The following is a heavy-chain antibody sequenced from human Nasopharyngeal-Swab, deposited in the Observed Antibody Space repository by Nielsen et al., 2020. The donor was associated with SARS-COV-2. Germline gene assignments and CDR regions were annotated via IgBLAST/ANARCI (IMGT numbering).Heavy chain of an antibody. CDR2: ISYDGSNK. Sequence: GESLKISCAASGFTFSSYGMHWVRQAPGKGLEWVAVISYDGSNKYYADSVKGRFTISRDNAKNSLYLQMNSLRAEDTAVYYCAREGRYYDYVWGSYRPGGFDYWGQGTLVTVSS. CDR3: AREGRYYDYVWGSYRPGGFDY. V-gene: IGHV3-30*03. J-gene: IGHJ4*02. D-gene: IGHD3-16*02. CDR1: GFTFSSYG.